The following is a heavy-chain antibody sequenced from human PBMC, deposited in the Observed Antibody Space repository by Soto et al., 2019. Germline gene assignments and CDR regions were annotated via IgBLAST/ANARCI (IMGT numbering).Heavy chain of an antibody. D-gene: IGHD3-9*01. CDR3: ARDHAQFRVGYFDWLFDY. V-gene: IGHV3-7*01. J-gene: IGHJ4*02. CDR2: IKQDGSEK. Sequence: PGGSLRLSCAASGFTFSSYWMSWVRQAPGKGLEWVANIKQDGSEKYYVDSVKGRFTISRDNAKNSLYLQMNSLRAEDTAVYYCARDHAQFRVGYFDWLFDYWGQGTLVTVSS. CDR1: GFTFSSYW.